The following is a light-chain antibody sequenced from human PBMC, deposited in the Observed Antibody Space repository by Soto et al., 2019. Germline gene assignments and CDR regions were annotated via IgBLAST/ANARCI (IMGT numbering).Light chain of an antibody. Sequence: DLQMTQSPSSLSASVGDRVTITCRASQAVGNDLGWYQQKPGKAPKRLIYAASSLESGVPSRFSGSRSGTEFTLTISSLQPEDFATYYCLQHTAYPWTFGQGTKVDVK. CDR1: QAVGND. CDR3: LQHTAYPWT. V-gene: IGKV1-17*01. J-gene: IGKJ1*01. CDR2: AAS.